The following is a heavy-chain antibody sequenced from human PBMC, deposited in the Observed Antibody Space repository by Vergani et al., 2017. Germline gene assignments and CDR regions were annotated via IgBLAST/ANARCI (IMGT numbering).Heavy chain of an antibody. CDR2: ISGSGGST. CDR1: GFTFSSYA. D-gene: IGHD3-22*01. CDR3: AKDDYYDSSVMDAFDI. Sequence: EVQLVESGGGLVQPGGSLRLSCAASGFTFSSYAMSWVRQAPGKGLEWVSAISGSGGSTYYADSVKGRFTISRDNSKNTLYLQMNSLRAEDTAVYYCAKDDYYDSSVMDAFDIWGQGTMVTVSS. V-gene: IGHV3-23*04. J-gene: IGHJ3*02.